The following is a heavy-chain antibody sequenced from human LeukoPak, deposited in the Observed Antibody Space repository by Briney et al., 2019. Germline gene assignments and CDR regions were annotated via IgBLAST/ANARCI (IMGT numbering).Heavy chain of an antibody. CDR3: ARTRYSSPQNYYMDV. D-gene: IGHD6-13*01. V-gene: IGHV2-70*04. CDR2: INWDDDK. Sequence: SGPAPVKPTQTLTLTCTFSGFSLSTSGMRVSWIRQPPGKALEWLARINWDDDKFYSTSLKTRLTISKDTSKNQVVLTMTNMDPVDTATYYCARTRYSSPQNYYMDVWGKGTTVTVSS. J-gene: IGHJ6*03. CDR1: GFSLSTSGMR.